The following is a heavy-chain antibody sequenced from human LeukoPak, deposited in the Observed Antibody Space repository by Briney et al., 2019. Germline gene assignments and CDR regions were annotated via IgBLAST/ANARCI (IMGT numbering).Heavy chain of an antibody. CDR1: GFTFSSSA. V-gene: IGHV3-23*01. D-gene: IGHD2-15*01. CDR3: AKGPTKRVGYCSGNACYSGDYYFDY. CDR2: ISGSADNT. Sequence: GGSLRLSCAASGFTFSSSAMSWVRQVPGKGLEWVSAISGSADNTYYAGSVKGRFTISGDNSKNTLFLQMNSLRAEDTAIYYCAKGPTKRVGYCSGNACYSGDYYFDYWGQGTLVTVSS. J-gene: IGHJ4*02.